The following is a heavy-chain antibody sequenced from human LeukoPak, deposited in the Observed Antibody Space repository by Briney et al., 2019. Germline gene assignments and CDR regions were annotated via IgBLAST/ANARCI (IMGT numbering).Heavy chain of an antibody. J-gene: IGHJ3*02. CDR2: IRSYGDTI. V-gene: IGHV3-48*01. CDR1: GFSISSYS. Sequence: GGSLRLSCAASGFSISSYSMNWVRQAPGKGLEWVSYIRSYGDTIHYADSVKGRFTISRDNSKNTLYLQMNSLRADDTAVYYCAKDTVETLRVTIIVPGAFDIWGQGTLVTVSS. CDR3: AKDTVETLRVTIIVPGAFDI. D-gene: IGHD3-10*01.